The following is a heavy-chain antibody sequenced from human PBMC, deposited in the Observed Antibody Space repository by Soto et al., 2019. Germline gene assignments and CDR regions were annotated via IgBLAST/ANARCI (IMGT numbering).Heavy chain of an antibody. V-gene: IGHV3-7*03. CDR2: IDRDGGGT. CDR1: GFNFFSSV. D-gene: IGHD6-19*01. J-gene: IGHJ4*02. Sequence: GRSLRLFCVASGFNFFSSVMGGVRQAGGKGLQWVANIDRDGGGTYYVDSVEGRFTISRDNAKDSRYLKMNTLRGEDTAVYYCARYFRGSGRYFFDDCGQGSLVTVSS. CDR3: ARYFRGSGRYFFDD.